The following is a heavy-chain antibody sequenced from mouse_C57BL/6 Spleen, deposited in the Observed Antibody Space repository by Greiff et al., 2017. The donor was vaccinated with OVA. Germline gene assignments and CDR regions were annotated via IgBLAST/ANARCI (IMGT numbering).Heavy chain of an antibody. V-gene: IGHV6-3*01. CDR3: TAAWTFAY. Sequence: EVKLEESGGGLVQPGGSMKLSCVASGFNFSNYWMNWVRQSPEKGLEWVAQIRLKYDNYETHYAESVKGRLTISRDDSKSSVYQQMNNLSAEYTGIYYCTAAWTFAYWGQGTLVTVSA. CDR2: IRLKYDNYET. D-gene: IGHD1-2*01. J-gene: IGHJ3*01. CDR1: GFNFSNYW.